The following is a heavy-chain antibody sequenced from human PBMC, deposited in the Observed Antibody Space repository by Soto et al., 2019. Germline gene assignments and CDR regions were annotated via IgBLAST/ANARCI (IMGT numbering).Heavy chain of an antibody. V-gene: IGHV4-30-2*01. CDR2: IYHSGST. Sequence: PSEILSLTCAVSGGSISSGGYSWSWIRQPPGKGLEYIGYIYHSGSTYYNPSLKSRVTISVDRSKNQFSLKLSSVTAADTAVYYCARVRSGWGIDYWGQGTLVTVSS. D-gene: IGHD6-19*01. CDR1: GGSISSGGYS. J-gene: IGHJ4*02. CDR3: ARVRSGWGIDY.